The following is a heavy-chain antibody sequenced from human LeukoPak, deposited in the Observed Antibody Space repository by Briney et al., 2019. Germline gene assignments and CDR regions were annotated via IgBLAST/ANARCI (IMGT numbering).Heavy chain of an antibody. J-gene: IGHJ5*02. CDR2: INPSGST. V-gene: IGHV4-4*07. CDR1: GGSMNTYY. CDR3: VRDPPSRQSDP. Sequence: PSETLSLTCNVSGGSMNTYYWTWIRQPAGKGLEWIGRINPSGSTNYNPSLKSRVTMSVDTSKNQFSLNLTSVTAADTAVYYCVRDPPSRQSDPWGQGTLVTVSS.